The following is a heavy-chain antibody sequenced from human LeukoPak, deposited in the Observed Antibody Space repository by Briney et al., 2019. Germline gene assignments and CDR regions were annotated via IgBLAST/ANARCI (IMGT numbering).Heavy chain of an antibody. CDR2: ISGGGSAT. Sequence: GGSLRLSCAASGFTFSNYGLSWVRQAPGKGLEWVSAISGGGSATYYADSVKGRFTISRDNSKNTLFLQMNTLRVDDTAVYYCAGGAGVYYYGIDVWGQGTSVTVSS. CDR1: GFTFSNYG. CDR3: AGGAGVYYYGIDV. V-gene: IGHV3-23*01. J-gene: IGHJ6*02.